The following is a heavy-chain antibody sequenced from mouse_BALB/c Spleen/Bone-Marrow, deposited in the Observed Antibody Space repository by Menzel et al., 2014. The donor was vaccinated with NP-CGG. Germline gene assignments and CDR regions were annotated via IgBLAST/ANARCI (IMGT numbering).Heavy chain of an antibody. J-gene: IGHJ4*01. Sequence: EVKVVESGGGLVQPGGSRKLSCAASGITFSSFGMHWVRQAPEKGLEWVAYISSGSSTIYYADTVKGRSTISRDNPKNTLFLQMTSLRSEDTAMYYCARDYGYAMDYWGQGTSVTVSS. V-gene: IGHV5-17*02. CDR1: GITFSSFG. CDR3: ARDYGYAMDY. D-gene: IGHD1-1*01. CDR2: ISSGSSTI.